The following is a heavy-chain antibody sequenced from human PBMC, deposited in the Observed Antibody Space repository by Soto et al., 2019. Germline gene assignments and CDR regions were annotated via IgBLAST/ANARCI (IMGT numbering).Heavy chain of an antibody. J-gene: IGHJ4*02. CDR1: GFTFSSYS. Sequence: GSLRLSCAASGFTFSSYSMNWVRQAPVKGLEWASYISSSIITIYYADSVKGRFTISRDNAKNSLYLQMNSLRDEDTAVYYCAREAYYDSSGSPLNYWGQGTLVTVSP. CDR3: AREAYYDSSGSPLNY. D-gene: IGHD3-22*01. CDR2: ISSSIITI. V-gene: IGHV3-48*02.